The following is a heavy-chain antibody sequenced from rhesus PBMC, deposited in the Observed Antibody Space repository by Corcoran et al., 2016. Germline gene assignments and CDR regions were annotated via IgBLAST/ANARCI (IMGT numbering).Heavy chain of an antibody. J-gene: IGHJ4*01. CDR1: GFTFGSYA. Sequence: QVQLVQSGAEVKKPGASVKVSCKASGFTFGSYAISWVRQAPGQGLEWIGGIGPIGGVTNYAQKFQGIGTITADTSTSTAYMELSSLRSEDTAVYYGARGTYYCDYWGQGVLVTVSS. CDR3: ARGTYYCDY. V-gene: IGHV1S10*01. CDR2: IGPIGGVT.